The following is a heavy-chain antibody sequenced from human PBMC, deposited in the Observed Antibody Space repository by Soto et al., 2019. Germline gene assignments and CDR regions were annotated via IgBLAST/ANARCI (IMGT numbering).Heavy chain of an antibody. CDR1: GFTFSSYA. CDR2: ISSNGGST. CDR3: AREGYDYIWGSFLSDAFDI. Sequence: GGSLRLSCAASGFTFSSYAMHWVRQAPGKGLEYVSAISSNGGSTYYANSVKGRFTISRDNSKNTLCLQMGSLRAEDMAVYYCAREGYDYIWGSFLSDAFDIWGQGTMVTVSS. V-gene: IGHV3-64*01. J-gene: IGHJ3*02. D-gene: IGHD3-16*01.